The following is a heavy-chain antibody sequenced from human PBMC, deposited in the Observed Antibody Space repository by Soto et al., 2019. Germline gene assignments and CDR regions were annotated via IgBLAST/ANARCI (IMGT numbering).Heavy chain of an antibody. CDR1: GFIFSAYG. V-gene: IGHV3-33*01. Sequence: GGSLRLSCAASGFIFSAYGIHWVRQAPGKGLEWVAIVWNDGINEYYADSVKGRFTISRDNFKNTVDLQMNSLRVEDTAVYYCARLAYSNFLGGLDSWGQGTLVTVSS. CDR3: ARLAYSNFLGGLDS. CDR2: VWNDGINE. D-gene: IGHD1-26*01. J-gene: IGHJ5*01.